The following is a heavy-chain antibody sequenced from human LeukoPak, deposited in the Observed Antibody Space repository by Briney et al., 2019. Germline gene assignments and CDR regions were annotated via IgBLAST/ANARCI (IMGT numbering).Heavy chain of an antibody. CDR1: GFTFNTYW. J-gene: IGHJ3*02. D-gene: IGHD3-22*01. V-gene: IGHV3-53*01. Sequence: GGSLRLSCAASGFTFNTYWMHWVRQPPGKGLVWVSVIYSGGSTYYADSVKGRFTISRDNSKNTLYLQMNSLRAEDTAVYYCARDGFSSGYPYDAFDIWGQGTMVTVSS. CDR2: IYSGGST. CDR3: ARDGFSSGYPYDAFDI.